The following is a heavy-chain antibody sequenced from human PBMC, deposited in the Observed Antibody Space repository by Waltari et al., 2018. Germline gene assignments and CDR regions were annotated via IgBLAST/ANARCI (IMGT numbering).Heavy chain of an antibody. D-gene: IGHD2-8*01. CDR3: GRGAKYQKSLRIDY. V-gene: IGHV1-8*01. J-gene: IGHJ4*02. CDR2: MNPELGNS. CDR1: GYTVHNYD. Sequence: QVQLVQSGAEVKKPGASVKVSCKASGYTVHNYDIIWLRQATGQGLEWMGWMNPELGNSGYAQKFRGRVSMTGTTTMYLELTSLTSEDTAVYYCGRGAKYQKSLRIDYWGQGTLVTVSS.